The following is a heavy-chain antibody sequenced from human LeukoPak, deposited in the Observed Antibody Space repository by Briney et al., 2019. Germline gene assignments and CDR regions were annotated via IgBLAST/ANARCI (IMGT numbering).Heavy chain of an antibody. D-gene: IGHD3-22*01. CDR3: VRHYYDSSGWSFDM. Sequence: GGSLRLSCAASGFTYSVYWMGWVRQAPGKGLEWVADIKHDGSEAYHVDFVKGRFTISRDNAESSLYLQMNSLRAEDTALYYCVRHYYDSSGWSFDMWGQGTMVTVSP. J-gene: IGHJ3*02. V-gene: IGHV3-7*01. CDR1: GFTYSVYW. CDR2: IKHDGSEA.